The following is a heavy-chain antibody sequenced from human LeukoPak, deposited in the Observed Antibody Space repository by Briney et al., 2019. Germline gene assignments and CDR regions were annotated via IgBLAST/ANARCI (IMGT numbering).Heavy chain of an antibody. Sequence: ASVKVSCKVSGYTLTQLSMQWVRQAPGKGVEWRGGFDPEDGETIYAQKFQGRVTMTEDTSTDTAYMELSSLRSEDTAVYYCATARSGEGFDYWGQGTLVTVSS. V-gene: IGHV1-24*01. D-gene: IGHD1-14*01. CDR2: FDPEDGET. CDR1: GYTLTQLS. CDR3: ATARSGEGFDY. J-gene: IGHJ4*02.